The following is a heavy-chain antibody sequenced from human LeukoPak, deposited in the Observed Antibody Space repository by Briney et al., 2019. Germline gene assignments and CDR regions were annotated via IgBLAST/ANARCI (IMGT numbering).Heavy chain of an antibody. CDR2: IIPIFGTA. CDR3: ARGIHPDIVVVPAAHYYYYMDV. V-gene: IGHV1-69*13. D-gene: IGHD2-2*01. CDR1: GGTFSSYA. Sequence: SVKVSCKASGGTFSSYAISWVGQAPGQGGEGMGGIIPIFGTANYAQKFQCRVTITADESTSTAYMELSSLRSEDTAVYYCARGIHPDIVVVPAAHYYYYMDVWGKGTTVTVSS. J-gene: IGHJ6*03.